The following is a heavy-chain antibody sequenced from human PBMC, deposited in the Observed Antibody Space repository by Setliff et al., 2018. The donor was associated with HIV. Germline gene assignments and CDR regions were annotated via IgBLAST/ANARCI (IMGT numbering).Heavy chain of an antibody. Sequence: GESLKISCQGSGYTLDKYYIAWVRQMPGKGLEWMGLIYPDDSYTTYSPAFEGHVTFSADKSNSTAYLQWSSLKASDTAMYYCARRNDYYYYMDVWGAGTTVTVTS. CDR2: IYPDDSYT. CDR1: GYTLDKYY. J-gene: IGHJ6*03. V-gene: IGHV5-51*01. CDR3: ARRNDYYYYMDV.